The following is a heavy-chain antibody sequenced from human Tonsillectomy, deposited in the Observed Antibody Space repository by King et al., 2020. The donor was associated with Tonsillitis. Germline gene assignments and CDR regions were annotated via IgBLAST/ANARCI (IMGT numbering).Heavy chain of an antibody. CDR1: GFSLSTSGVG. Sequence: ITLKESGPTLVKPTQTLTLTCTFSGFSLSTSGVGVGWIRQPPGKALEWLALIYWNDDKRYSPSLKSRLTITKDTSKNQVVLKMNNMDPVDTATYYCAHSLYCSGGTCYSVDFVDYWGQGTLVTVSS. D-gene: IGHD2-15*01. J-gene: IGHJ4*02. CDR3: AHSLYCSGGTCYSVDFVDY. CDR2: IYWNDDK. V-gene: IGHV2-5*01.